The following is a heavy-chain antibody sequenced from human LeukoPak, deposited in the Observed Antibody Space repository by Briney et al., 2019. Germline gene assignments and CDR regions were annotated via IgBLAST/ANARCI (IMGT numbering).Heavy chain of an antibody. V-gene: IGHV1-2*02. Sequence: GASVKVSCKASGYIFTDYYIHWVRQVPGQGLEWMGWINPNGGIDYAQKFRDRVTMTRDTSISTAYMELSRLRSDDTAVYYCARDMDSGPDFFDYWGLGTLVTVSS. CDR1: GYIFTDYY. CDR2: INPNGGI. CDR3: ARDMDSGPDFFDY. J-gene: IGHJ4*02. D-gene: IGHD1-26*01.